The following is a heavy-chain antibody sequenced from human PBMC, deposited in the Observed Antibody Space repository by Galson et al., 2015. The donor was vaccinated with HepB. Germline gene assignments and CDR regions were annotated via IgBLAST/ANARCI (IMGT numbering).Heavy chain of an antibody. CDR3: AKNQAPTPSAPVDY. V-gene: IGHV3-48*04. Sequence: SLRLSCAASGFTFSSYSMNWVRQAPGKGLEWVSYISSSSSTIYYADSVKGRFTISRDNAKNSLYLQMNSLRAEDTAVYYCAKNQAPTPSAPVDYWGQGTLVTVSS. J-gene: IGHJ4*02. D-gene: IGHD1-14*01. CDR1: GFTFSSYS. CDR2: ISSSSSTI.